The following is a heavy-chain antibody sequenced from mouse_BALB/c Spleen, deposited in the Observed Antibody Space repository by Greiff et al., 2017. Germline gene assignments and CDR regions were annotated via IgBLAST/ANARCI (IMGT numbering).Heavy chain of an antibody. Sequence: EVKLVESGGGLVKPGGSLKLSCAASGFTFSSYTMSWVRQTPEKRLEWVAYISNGGGSTYYPDTVKGRFTISRDNAKNTLYLQMSSLKSEDTAMYYCARHKPYYGYDGGFAYWGQGTLVTVSA. CDR1: GFTFSSYT. J-gene: IGHJ3*01. V-gene: IGHV5-12-2*01. D-gene: IGHD2-9*01. CDR2: ISNGGGST. CDR3: ARHKPYYGYDGGFAY.